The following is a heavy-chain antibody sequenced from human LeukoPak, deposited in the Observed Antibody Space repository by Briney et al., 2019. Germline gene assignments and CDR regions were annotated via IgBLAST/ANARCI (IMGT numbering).Heavy chain of an antibody. CDR3: ARNALLSDSDYGMDV. CDR2: IYSSGFS. V-gene: IGHV4-4*07. Sequence: PSETLSLTCTVSGDSIYNFYWSWIREPAGKGLEGIGRIYSSGFSNYSPSLKSRVTMSVDVSKNQFSLKVTSVTAADTAVYYCARNALLSDSDYGMDVWGQGATVIVSS. D-gene: IGHD3-9*01. J-gene: IGHJ6*02. CDR1: GDSIYNFY.